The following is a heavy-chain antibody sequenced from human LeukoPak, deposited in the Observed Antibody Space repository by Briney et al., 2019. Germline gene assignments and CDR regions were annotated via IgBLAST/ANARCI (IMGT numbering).Heavy chain of an antibody. CDR1: GGSISSSSYY. D-gene: IGHD6-19*01. J-gene: IGHJ4*02. Sequence: SETLSLTCTVSGGSISSSSYYWGWIRQPPGKGLEWIGTIYYSGNTYYNPSLKSRVTISVDTSKNQFSLKLSSVTAADTAVYYCARDKNSGWSYHFDYWGQGTLVTVSS. CDR2: IYYSGNT. V-gene: IGHV4-39*02. CDR3: ARDKNSGWSYHFDY.